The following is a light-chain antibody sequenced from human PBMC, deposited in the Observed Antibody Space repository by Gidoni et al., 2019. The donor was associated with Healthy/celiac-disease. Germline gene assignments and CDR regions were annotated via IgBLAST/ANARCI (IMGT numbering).Light chain of an antibody. V-gene: IGKV1-5*03. CDR2: NAS. J-gene: IGKJ1*01. Sequence: MKMTQSPSTLSASVGDRVTITCRASQSISSWLAWYQQKPGKAPKLLIYNASSLESGVPSRFSGSGSGTEFTLTISSLQPDDFATYYCQQYNSYSPTFGQGTKVEIK. CDR1: QSISSW. CDR3: QQYNSYSPT.